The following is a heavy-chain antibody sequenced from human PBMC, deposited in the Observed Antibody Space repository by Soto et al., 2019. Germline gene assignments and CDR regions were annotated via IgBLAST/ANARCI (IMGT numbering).Heavy chain of an antibody. CDR1: GGSISSSSYY. D-gene: IGHD3-3*01. V-gene: IGHV4-39*01. J-gene: IGHJ6*02. Sequence: QLQLQESGPGLVKPSETLSLTCTVSGGSISSSSYYWGWIRQPPGKGLEWIESIYYSGSTYYNPSLKGRVTISVDTSKNQFSLKLSSVTAADTAVYYCARRSLYYDFWSGYYQSYYYGMDVWGQGTTVTVSS. CDR2: IYYSGST. CDR3: ARRSLYYDFWSGYYQSYYYGMDV.